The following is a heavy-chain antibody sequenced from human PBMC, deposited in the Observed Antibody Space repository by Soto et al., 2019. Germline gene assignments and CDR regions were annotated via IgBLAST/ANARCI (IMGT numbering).Heavy chain of an antibody. Sequence: GASVEVSCKASGYTFTSYGISWVRQAPGQGLEWMGWISAYNGNTNYAQKLQGRVTMTTDTSTSTAYMELRSLRSDDTAVYYCARSPRGGYYYYMDVWGKGTTVTVSS. J-gene: IGHJ6*03. D-gene: IGHD3-10*01. CDR3: ARSPRGGYYYYMDV. CDR2: ISAYNGNT. V-gene: IGHV1-18*01. CDR1: GYTFTSYG.